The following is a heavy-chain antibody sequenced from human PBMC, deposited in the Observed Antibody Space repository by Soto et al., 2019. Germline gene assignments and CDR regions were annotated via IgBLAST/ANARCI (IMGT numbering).Heavy chain of an antibody. D-gene: IGHD3-22*01. J-gene: IGHJ4*02. V-gene: IGHV5-51*01. Sequence: GESLKISCKGSGYSFTSYWIGWVRQMPGKGLEWMGIIYPGDSDTRYSPPFQGQVTISATKSITTVFLQWSSLRASDTAMYYCARQIYDSDTGPNFQYYFDSWGQGTPVTVSS. CDR1: GYSFTSYW. CDR3: ARQIYDSDTGPNFQYYFDS. CDR2: IYPGDSDT.